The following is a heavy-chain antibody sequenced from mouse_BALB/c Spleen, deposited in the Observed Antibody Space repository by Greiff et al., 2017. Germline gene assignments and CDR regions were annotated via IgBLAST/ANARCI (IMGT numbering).Heavy chain of an antibody. Sequence: VQLQQSGPGLVAPSQSLSITCTVSGFSLTGYGINWVRQPPGKGLEWLGMIWGDGSTNYNSALKSRLSISKDNSKSQVFLKMNSLHTDDTARYYYYRDGGVDRFFAYWGEGTLVTVSA. CDR2: IWGDGST. V-gene: IGHV2-6-7*01. D-gene: IGHD3-2*01. J-gene: IGHJ3*01. CDR1: GFSLTGYG. CDR3: YRDGGVDRFFAY.